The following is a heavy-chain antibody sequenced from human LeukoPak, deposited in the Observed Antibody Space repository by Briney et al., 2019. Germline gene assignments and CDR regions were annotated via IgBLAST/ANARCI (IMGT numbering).Heavy chain of an antibody. CDR3: ARVVGCSSTSCYLNWFDP. Sequence: PSETLSLTCTVSGGSISSGGYYWSWIRQHPGKGLEWIGYIYYSGSTYYNPSLKSRVTISVDTSKNQFSLKLSSVTAADTAVYYCARVVGCSSTSCYLNWFDPWGQGTLVTVSS. V-gene: IGHV4-31*03. CDR1: GGSISSGGYY. CDR2: IYYSGST. D-gene: IGHD2-2*01. J-gene: IGHJ5*02.